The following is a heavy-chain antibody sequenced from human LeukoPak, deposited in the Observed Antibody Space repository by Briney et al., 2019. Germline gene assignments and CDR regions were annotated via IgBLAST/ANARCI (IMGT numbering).Heavy chain of an antibody. J-gene: IGHJ4*02. V-gene: IGHV1-8*01. Sequence: ASVKVSFNGSGYTFTSYDINWGRQASGQGLEWMGRISRNSDNTGYAQKFQGRVTMTRNTSISTAYMELSGLRSEDTGVYYCARVTEMATIVDYWGQGTLVTVSS. D-gene: IGHD5-24*01. CDR1: GYTFTSYD. CDR3: ARVTEMATIVDY. CDR2: ISRNSDNT.